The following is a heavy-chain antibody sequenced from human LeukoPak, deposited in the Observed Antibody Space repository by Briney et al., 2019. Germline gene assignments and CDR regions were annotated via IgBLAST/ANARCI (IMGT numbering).Heavy chain of an antibody. V-gene: IGHV4-59*01. Sequence: SLTLSLTCTVSGGSMSNYYWSWIRQPLGKGLEWIGYIYYTGTTNYNPSLNSRVTISVDTSKNHFSLKLSSVTAADTAVYYCARVTYFDFWTGYYSDYWGQGTLVTVSS. CDR2: IYYTGTT. CDR1: GGSMSNYY. J-gene: IGHJ4*02. CDR3: ARVTYFDFWTGYYSDY. D-gene: IGHD3-3*01.